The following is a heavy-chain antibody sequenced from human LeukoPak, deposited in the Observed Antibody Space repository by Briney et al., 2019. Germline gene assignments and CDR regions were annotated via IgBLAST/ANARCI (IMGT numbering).Heavy chain of an antibody. CDR1: GGSISRGGYS. D-gene: IGHD4-23*01. CDR2: IYHSGST. V-gene: IGHV4-30-2*01. J-gene: IGHJ4*02. Sequence: SETLSLTCAVSGGSISRGGYSWSWIRQPPGKGLEWIGYIYHSGSTYYNPSLKSRVTISVDRSKNQFSLKLSSVTAADTAVYYCARDYGGFDYWGQGTLVTVSS. CDR3: ARDYGGFDY.